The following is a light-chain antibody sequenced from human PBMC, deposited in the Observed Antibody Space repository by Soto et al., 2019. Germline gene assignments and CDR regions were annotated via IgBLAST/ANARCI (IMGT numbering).Light chain of an antibody. Sequence: EIVMTQSPATRSVSPGERATLSCRASQSISINLAWYQQKLGQAPRLLIYGASTRATDIPARFSGSGSGTEFTLTISSLQSEDYAIYYCHQYDSWPPYTFSQGTKVDIK. J-gene: IGKJ2*01. V-gene: IGKV3-15*01. CDR2: GAS. CDR3: HQYDSWPPYT. CDR1: QSISIN.